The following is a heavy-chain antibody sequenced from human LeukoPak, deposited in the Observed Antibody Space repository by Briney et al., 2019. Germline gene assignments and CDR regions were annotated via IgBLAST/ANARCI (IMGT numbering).Heavy chain of an antibody. CDR1: GGTFSSYA. D-gene: IGHD5-24*01. CDR2: IIPILGIA. V-gene: IGHV1-69*04. Sequence: GSSVKVSCKASGGTFSSYAISWVRQARGQGLEWMGRIIPILGIANYAQKFQGRVTITADKSTSTAYMELSSLRSEDTAVYYCARIDGILIWGQGTLVTVSS. CDR3: ARIDGILI. J-gene: IGHJ4*02.